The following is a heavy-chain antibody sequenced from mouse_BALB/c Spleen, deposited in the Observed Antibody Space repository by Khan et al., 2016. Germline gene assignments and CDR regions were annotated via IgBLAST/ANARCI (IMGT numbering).Heavy chain of an antibody. CDR3: ASYYDYDVWFAY. Sequence: QVQLKESGPGLVAPSQSLSITCTVSGFSLTGFSVNWVRQPPGKGLEWLGVIWGDGSTDYNSALKSRLSFSKDDSKSQVFLKMNSLHTDDTARYFCASYYDYDVWFAYWGQGTLVTVSA. J-gene: IGHJ3*01. V-gene: IGHV2-6-7*01. CDR2: IWGDGST. D-gene: IGHD2-4*01. CDR1: GFSLTGFS.